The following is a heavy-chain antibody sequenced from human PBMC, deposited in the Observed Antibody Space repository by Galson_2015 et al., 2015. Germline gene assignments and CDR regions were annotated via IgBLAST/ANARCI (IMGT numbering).Heavy chain of an antibody. CDR2: IRSKAYDGTT. Sequence: SLRLSCAGSGFTFGDYAMSWFRQAPGKGLEWVSFIRSKAYDGTTEYAASVKGRFTISRDDSKSVAYLQMNSLKTEDTAVYYCTTALAAPNTDFDSWGQGTLVTVSS. CDR1: GFTFGDYA. J-gene: IGHJ4*02. CDR3: TTALAAPNTDFDS. D-gene: IGHD6-13*01. V-gene: IGHV3-49*03.